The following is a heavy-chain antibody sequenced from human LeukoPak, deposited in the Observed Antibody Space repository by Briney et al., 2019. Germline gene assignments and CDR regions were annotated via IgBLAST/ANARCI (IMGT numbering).Heavy chain of an antibody. D-gene: IGHD6-13*01. CDR2: ISAYNGNT. CDR1: GYTFTSHS. Sequence: ASVKVSCKASGYTFTSHSISWVRQAPGQGLEWMGWISAYNGNTNYAQKLQGRVTMTTDTSTSTAYMELRSLRSDDTAVYYRAREIAAAGTGNWFDPWGQGTLVTVSS. V-gene: IGHV1-18*01. CDR3: AREIAAAGTGNWFDP. J-gene: IGHJ5*02.